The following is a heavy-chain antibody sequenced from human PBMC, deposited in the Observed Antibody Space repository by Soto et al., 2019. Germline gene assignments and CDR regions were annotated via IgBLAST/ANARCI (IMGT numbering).Heavy chain of an antibody. J-gene: IGHJ4*02. V-gene: IGHV3-21*01. CDR2: ISSSSSFI. CDR1: GFTFSSYS. CDR3: AKDRGDSNPSEFDF. D-gene: IGHD3-10*01. Sequence: GGSLRLSCAASGFTFSSYSMNWVRQAPGKGLEWVSSISSSSSFIYYADSVKGRFTISRDNAKNSLFLQMNSLRAEDTAVYYCAKDRGDSNPSEFDFWGQGTLVTVSS.